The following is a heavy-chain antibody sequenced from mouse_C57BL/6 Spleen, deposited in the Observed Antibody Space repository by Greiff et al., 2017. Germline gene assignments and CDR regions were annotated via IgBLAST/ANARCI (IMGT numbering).Heavy chain of an antibody. CDR2: IVPEDGET. J-gene: IGHJ2*01. CDR3: ARGITVVGAPLDY. CDR1: GVNIKDYY. D-gene: IGHD1-1*01. Sequence: VQLKESGAELVKPGASVKLSCTASGVNIKDYYMHWVKQRTEQGLEWSGRIVPEDGETKYAPKFQGKATITAETSSNTSYLQLSSLTSEYTAVYYCARGITVVGAPLDYWGQGTTLTVSS. V-gene: IGHV14-2*01.